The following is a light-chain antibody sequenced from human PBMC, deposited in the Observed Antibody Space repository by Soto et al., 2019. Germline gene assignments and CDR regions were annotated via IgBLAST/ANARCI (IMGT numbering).Light chain of an antibody. CDR3: SSYTSSSTLRHV. CDR1: SSDVGGYNY. Sequence: LTQPASVSGSPGQSITISCTGTSSDVGGYNYVSWYQQHPGKAPKLMIYDVSNRPSGVSNRFSGSKSGNTASLTISGLQAEDEADYYCSSYTSSSTLRHVFGTGTKVTVL. CDR2: DVS. J-gene: IGLJ1*01. V-gene: IGLV2-14*01.